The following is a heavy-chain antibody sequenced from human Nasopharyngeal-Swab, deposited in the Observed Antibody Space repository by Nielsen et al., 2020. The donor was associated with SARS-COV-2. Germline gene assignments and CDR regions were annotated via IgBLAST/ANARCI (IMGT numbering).Heavy chain of an antibody. CDR1: GYTFNNYY. Sequence: ASVQVSCKASGYTFNNYYIHLVRQAPGQGLEWMGMINPGSGGTTYAQKFQGRVTMTRDTSTSTVFMDLSSLRSEDTAVYYCARRGRCSGSSCDMDVWGQGTTVTVSS. CDR2: INPGSGGT. CDR3: ARRGRCSGSSCDMDV. V-gene: IGHV1-46*02. J-gene: IGHJ6*02. D-gene: IGHD2-2*01.